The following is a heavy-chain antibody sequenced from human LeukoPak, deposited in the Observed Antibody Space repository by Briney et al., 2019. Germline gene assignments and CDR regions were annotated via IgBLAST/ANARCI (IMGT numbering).Heavy chain of an antibody. Sequence: GGSLRLSCAASGFTFSSYAMSWVRQAPGKGLEWVSAISGSGGSTYYADSVKGRFTISRDNAKNSLYLQMNSLRAEDTAVYYCARAPLGDYHLDYWGQGTLVTVSS. J-gene: IGHJ4*02. CDR1: GFTFSSYA. CDR2: ISGSGGST. D-gene: IGHD4-17*01. CDR3: ARAPLGDYHLDY. V-gene: IGHV3-23*01.